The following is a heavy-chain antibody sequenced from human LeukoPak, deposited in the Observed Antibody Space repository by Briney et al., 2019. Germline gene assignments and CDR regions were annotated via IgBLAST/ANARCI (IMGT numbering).Heavy chain of an antibody. CDR2: INHSEST. D-gene: IGHD2-21*01. CDR1: GGSFSGYY. CDR3: ARAGYSDITAYWGEGDGAVDYYYYYMDV. Sequence: MPSETLSLTCAVYGGSFSGYYWSWIRQPPGKGLEWNGEINHSESTNYNPSLKSRVTISVDTSQNQFFLKLSSVTAADTAVYYCARAGYSDITAYWGEGDGAVDYYYYYMDVWGTGTTVTVSS. J-gene: IGHJ6*03. V-gene: IGHV4-34*01.